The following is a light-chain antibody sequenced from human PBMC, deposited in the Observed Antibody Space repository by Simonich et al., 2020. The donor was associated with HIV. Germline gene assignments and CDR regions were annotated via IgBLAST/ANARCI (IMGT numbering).Light chain of an antibody. V-gene: IGKV3-11*01. Sequence: EIVLTQSPATLSLSPGERATLSCRASQSVTSYLAWYQHKPGQAPSLLIYDASNRATGIPARFSGSGSGTDFTLTISSLEPEDFAIYYCQQRSHWPTFGQGTKVEIK. CDR2: DAS. CDR1: QSVTSY. J-gene: IGKJ1*01. CDR3: QQRSHWPT.